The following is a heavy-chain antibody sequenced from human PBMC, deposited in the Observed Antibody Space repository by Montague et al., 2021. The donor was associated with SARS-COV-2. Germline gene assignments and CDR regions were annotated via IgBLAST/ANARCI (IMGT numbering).Heavy chain of an antibody. J-gene: IGHJ3*02. CDR2: IYWDDDK. CDR3: AHRPVRDACGSFDN. V-gene: IGHV2-5*02. Sequence: PALVKPTQTLTLTCTFSGFSLNTNGVGVGWVRQPPGKALEWLALIYWDDDKRYSPSLKSRLTITKDTSKNQVVLTMTNMDPVDTATYYCAHRPVRDACGSFDNWGQGTMVTVSS. D-gene: IGHD1-26*01. CDR1: GFSLNTNGVG.